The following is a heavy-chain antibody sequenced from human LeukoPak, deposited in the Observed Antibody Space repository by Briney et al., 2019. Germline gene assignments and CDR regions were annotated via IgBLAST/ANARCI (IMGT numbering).Heavy chain of an antibody. J-gene: IGHJ3*02. CDR1: GFTFSSYS. CDR2: ISSSSSYI. Sequence: GGSLRLSCAASGFTFSSYSMNWVRQTPGKGLEWVSSISSSSSYIYYADSVKGRFTISRDNAKNSLYLQMNSLRAEDTAVYYCARPLYGHDAFDIWGQGTMVTVSS. V-gene: IGHV3-21*01. D-gene: IGHD4-17*01. CDR3: ARPLYGHDAFDI.